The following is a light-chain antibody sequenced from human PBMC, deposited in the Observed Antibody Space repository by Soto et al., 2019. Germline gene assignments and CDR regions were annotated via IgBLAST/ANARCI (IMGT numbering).Light chain of an antibody. CDR1: SSDIGAYDY. CDR2: EVS. CDR3: AAWDDSLNGYV. Sequence: QSVLTRAASASGAPVHSGAISYTRTSSDIGAYDYVSWYQQHPGKVPKLIIYEVSKRPSGVPDRFSGSKSGTSASLAISGLQSADEADYSCAAWDDSLNGYVVGPGSQVT. V-gene: IGLV2-8*01. J-gene: IGLJ1*01.